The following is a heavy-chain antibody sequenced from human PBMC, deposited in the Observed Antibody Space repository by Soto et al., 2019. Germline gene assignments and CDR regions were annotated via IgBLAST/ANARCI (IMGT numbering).Heavy chain of an antibody. CDR1: GASIIAYY. CDR3: ARESREYYFDD. CDR2: ISYSGST. Sequence: SEILSLTCPVSGASIIAYYRSWIRQPPGKGLEWIGYISYSGSTDYNPSPKSRVTISIDTSKNQFSLRLNSVTAADTAVYYCARESREYYFDDWGQGTLVTLSS. V-gene: IGHV4-59*01. J-gene: IGHJ4*02.